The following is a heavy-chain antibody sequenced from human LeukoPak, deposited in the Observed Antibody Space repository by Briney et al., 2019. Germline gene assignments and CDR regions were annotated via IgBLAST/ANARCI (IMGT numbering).Heavy chain of an antibody. CDR2: ISSSSSYI. CDR1: GFTFSSYS. J-gene: IGHJ4*02. Sequence: GSLRLSCAASGFTFSSYSMNWVRQAPGKGLEWVSSISSSSSYIYYADSVKGRFTISRDNAKNSLYLQMSSLRAEDTAVYYCAGEDYGDYSSSWYYFDYWGQGTLVTVSS. D-gene: IGHD4-17*01. CDR3: AGEDYGDYSSSWYYFDY. V-gene: IGHV3-21*01.